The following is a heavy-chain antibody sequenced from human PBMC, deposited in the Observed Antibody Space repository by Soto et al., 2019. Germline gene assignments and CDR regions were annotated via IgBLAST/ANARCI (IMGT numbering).Heavy chain of an antibody. V-gene: IGHV3-21*01. CDR3: ARVSGSSRRYYFDY. D-gene: IGHD6-19*01. CDR2: ISSSSSYI. CDR1: GFTFSSYS. Sequence: EVQLVESGGGLVKPGGSLRLSCAASGFTFSSYSMNWVRQAPGKGLEWVSSISSSSSYIYYADSVKGRFTISRDNDKNSLYLQMNSLRAEDTAVYYCARVSGSSRRYYFDYWGQGTLVTVSS. J-gene: IGHJ4*02.